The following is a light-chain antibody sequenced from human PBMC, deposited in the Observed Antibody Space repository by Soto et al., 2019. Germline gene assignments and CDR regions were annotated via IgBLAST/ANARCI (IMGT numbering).Light chain of an antibody. CDR1: QSVGSS. V-gene: IGKV3-11*01. Sequence: EIVLTQSPATLSLSPGERATLSCRTSQSVGSSLAWYQHKPGQTPRLVIYDASSRATGIPARFSGSGSGTDFTLTISSLEPEDFVVYYCQQRSNWPPFTFGPGTKVDFK. CDR2: DAS. CDR3: QQRSNWPPFT. J-gene: IGKJ3*01.